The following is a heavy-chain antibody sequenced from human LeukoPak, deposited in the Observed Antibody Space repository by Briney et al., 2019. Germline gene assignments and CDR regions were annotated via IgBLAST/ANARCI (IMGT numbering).Heavy chain of an antibody. Sequence: SETLSLTRTVSGGSISSYYWSWIRQPAGKGLEWIGRIYTSGSTNYNPSLKSRVTMSVDASKNQFSLKLGSVTAADTAVYYCARDEGRGVIDYWGQGTLVTVSS. V-gene: IGHV4-4*07. CDR1: GGSISSYY. CDR3: ARDEGRGVIDY. CDR2: IYTSGST. D-gene: IGHD3-10*01. J-gene: IGHJ4*02.